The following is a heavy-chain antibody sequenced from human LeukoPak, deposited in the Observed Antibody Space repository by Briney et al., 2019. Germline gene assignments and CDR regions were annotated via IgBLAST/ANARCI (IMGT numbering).Heavy chain of an antibody. V-gene: IGHV3-30*02. D-gene: IGHD5-18*01. CDR2: IRNDGNDK. CDR1: GFTFNKHG. J-gene: IGHJ4*02. CDR3: AKEYGYTYGEFDY. Sequence: GGSLRLSCAASGFTFNKHGMHWVRQAPGKGLEWFSFIRNDGNDKYYADSVKGRFTISRDNSKNTLYLQMNSLRAEDTAVYYCAKEYGYTYGEFDYWGQGTLVTVSS.